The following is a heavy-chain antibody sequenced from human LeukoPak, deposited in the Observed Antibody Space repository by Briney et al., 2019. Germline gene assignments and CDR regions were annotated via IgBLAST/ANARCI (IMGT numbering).Heavy chain of an antibody. V-gene: IGHV4-34*01. J-gene: IGHJ3*02. CDR1: GGSFSGYY. Sequence: SETLSLTSAVYGGSFSGYYWSWIRQPPGKGLEWIGEINHSGSTNYNPSLKSRVTISVDTSKNQFSLKLSSVTAVDSAVYYCARGFLEGVVVITTFPAGDAFDIWGQGTMVTVSS. D-gene: IGHD3-22*01. CDR3: ARGFLEGVVVITTFPAGDAFDI. CDR2: INHSGST.